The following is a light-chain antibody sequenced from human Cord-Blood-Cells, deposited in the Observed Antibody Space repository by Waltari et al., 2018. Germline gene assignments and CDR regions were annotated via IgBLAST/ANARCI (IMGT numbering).Light chain of an antibody. J-gene: IGLJ3*02. CDR2: EGS. V-gene: IGLV2-23*01. Sequence: QSALTQPAPVPGSPGQSITISCNGTSSDVGTSNLVSWYQQHPGNAPKLMIYEGSKRPSGVSKRFSGSKSGNTASLTISGLQAEDEADYYCCSYAGSSTLVFGGGTKLTVL. CDR3: CSYAGSSTLV. CDR1: SSDVGTSNL.